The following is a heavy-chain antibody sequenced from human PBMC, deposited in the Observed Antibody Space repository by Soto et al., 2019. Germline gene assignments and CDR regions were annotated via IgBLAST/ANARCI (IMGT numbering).Heavy chain of an antibody. CDR1: GGSISSYY. D-gene: IGHD1-1*01. V-gene: IGHV4-59*08. Sequence: SETLSLTCTVSGGSISSYYWSWIRQPPGKGLEWIGYIYYSGSTNYNPSLKSRVTISVDTSKNQFSLKLSSVTAADTAVYYCARHFVERWNTPPGAMDVWGKGTTVTVSS. J-gene: IGHJ6*03. CDR3: ARHFVERWNTPPGAMDV. CDR2: IYYSGST.